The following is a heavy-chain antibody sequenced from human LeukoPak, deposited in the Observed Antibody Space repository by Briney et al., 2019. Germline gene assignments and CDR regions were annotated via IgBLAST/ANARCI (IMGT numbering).Heavy chain of an antibody. J-gene: IGHJ6*03. V-gene: IGHV3-21*04. CDR2: ISGSSGSI. CDR3: AKDGAGPAAIPYYYYYMDV. D-gene: IGHD2-2*01. Sequence: PGGSLRLSCAASGFTFSVYSMNWVRQAPGRGLEWVSSISGSSGSIYYADSLKGRFTISRDNSKNSLYLQMNSLRTEDTALYYCAKDGAGPAAIPYYYYYMDVWGKGTTVTVSS. CDR1: GFTFSVYS.